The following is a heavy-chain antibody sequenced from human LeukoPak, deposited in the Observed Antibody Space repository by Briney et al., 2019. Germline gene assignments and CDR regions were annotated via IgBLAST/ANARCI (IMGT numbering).Heavy chain of an antibody. CDR1: GFTFSSYA. CDR3: AKGEFIHSSGWLGNY. D-gene: IGHD6-19*01. CDR2: ISGSGGST. V-gene: IGHV3-23*01. J-gene: IGHJ4*02. Sequence: GGSLRLSCAASGFTFSSYAMSWVRQAPGKGLEWVSAISGSGGSTYYADSVKGRFTISRDNSKNTLYLQMNSLRAEDTAVYYCAKGEFIHSSGWLGNYWGQGTLVTVSS.